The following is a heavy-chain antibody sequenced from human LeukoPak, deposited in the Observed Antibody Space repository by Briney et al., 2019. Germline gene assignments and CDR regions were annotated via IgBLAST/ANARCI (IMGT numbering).Heavy chain of an antibody. D-gene: IGHD6-19*01. J-gene: IGHJ5*02. V-gene: IGHV3-7*01. CDR2: IKQDGSEK. CDR1: GFTFSSYW. Sequence: GGSLRLSCAASGFTFSSYWMSWVRQAPGKGLEWVANIKQDGSEKYYVDSVKGRFTISRDNAKNSLYLQMNSLRDEDTAVYYCARDSSGWYRHQKTWGQGTLVTVSS. CDR3: ARDSSGWYRHQKT.